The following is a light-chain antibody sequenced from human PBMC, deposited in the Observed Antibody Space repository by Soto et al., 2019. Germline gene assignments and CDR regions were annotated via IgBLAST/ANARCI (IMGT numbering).Light chain of an antibody. V-gene: IGKV3-15*01. CDR2: GAS. Sequence: EIVMTQSPATLSVSPGERATLSCGASQSLSTNLAWYQQKPGQAPRLLIYGASTRATGIPARFSGSGSGTEFTLTISSLQSEDFAVYYCQQYDNWPLTFGGGTKVDI. CDR3: QQYDNWPLT. CDR1: QSLSTN. J-gene: IGKJ4*01.